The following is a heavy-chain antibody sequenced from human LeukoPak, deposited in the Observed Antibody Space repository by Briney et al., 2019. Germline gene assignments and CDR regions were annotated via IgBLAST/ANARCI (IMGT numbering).Heavy chain of an antibody. D-gene: IGHD2-2*01. J-gene: IGHJ3*02. CDR3: ARRPRVPAAPTTFDI. V-gene: IGHV4-39*01. CDR1: GGSISSSSYY. CDR2: IYYSGST. Sequence: SETLSLTCTVSGGSISSSSYYWGWIRQPPGKGLEWLGSIYYSGSTYYNPSLKSRVTISVDTSKNQFSLKLSSVTAADTAVYYCARRPRVPAAPTTFDIWGQGTMVTVSS.